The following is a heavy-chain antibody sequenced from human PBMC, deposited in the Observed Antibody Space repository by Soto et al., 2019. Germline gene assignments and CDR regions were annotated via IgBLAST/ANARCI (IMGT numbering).Heavy chain of an antibody. V-gene: IGHV3-74*01. J-gene: IGHJ6*02. CDR1: GFTYNTYW. CDR3: ARSGGDYNYYYDMDV. D-gene: IGHD2-21*02. CDR2: IYSDVSTA. Sequence: LRLSCAASGFTYNTYWMNWVRQVPGKGLMWVSRIYSDVSTARYADSVKGRFTISRDNAKNTVYLQMNSLRAEDTAVYYCARSGGDYNYYYDMDVWGQGTTVTVSS.